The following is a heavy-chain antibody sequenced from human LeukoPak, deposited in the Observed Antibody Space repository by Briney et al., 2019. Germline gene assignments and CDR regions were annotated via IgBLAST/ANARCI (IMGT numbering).Heavy chain of an antibody. D-gene: IGHD3-22*01. J-gene: IGHJ4*02. Sequence: QSGGSLRLSCAASGFTFRSYTMTWVRQAPGKGLEWVSTVSGSGAGTYYADSVKGRFTVSRDNSKNTLYLQMNSLRTEDTALYYCAKDLTPRQRDISSGYPPDYWGQGTLVTVSS. CDR1: GFTFRSYT. CDR3: AKDLTPRQRDISSGYPPDY. CDR2: VSGSGAGT. V-gene: IGHV3-23*01.